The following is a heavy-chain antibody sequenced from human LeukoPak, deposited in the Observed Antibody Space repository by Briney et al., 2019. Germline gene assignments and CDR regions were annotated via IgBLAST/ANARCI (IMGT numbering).Heavy chain of an antibody. CDR3: ARDSRIVVVPAAIVYYYMDV. CDR2: ISAYNGNT. J-gene: IGHJ6*03. CDR1: GYTFTSYG. D-gene: IGHD2-2*01. V-gene: IGHV1-18*01. Sequence: ASVKVSCKASGYTFTSYGISWVRQAPGQGLEWMAWISAYNGNTNYAQKLQGRVTMTTDTSTSTAYMELRSLRSDDTAVYYCARDSRIVVVPAAIVYYYMDVWGKGTTVTVSS.